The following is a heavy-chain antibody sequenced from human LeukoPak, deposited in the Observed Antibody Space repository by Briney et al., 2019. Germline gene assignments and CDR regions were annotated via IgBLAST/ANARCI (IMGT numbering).Heavy chain of an antibody. CDR1: GYTFTSYY. D-gene: IGHD2-2*01. Sequence: ASVKVSCTASGYTFTSYYMHWVRQAPGQGLEWMGLINPSGGSTNYAQKFQGRVTMTRDTSTSTLYMELSSLTSEDTAVYYCARDGGYCSTTSCYAFYWGQGTPVTVSS. CDR2: INPSGGST. CDR3: ARDGGYCSTTSCYAFY. V-gene: IGHV1-46*01. J-gene: IGHJ4*02.